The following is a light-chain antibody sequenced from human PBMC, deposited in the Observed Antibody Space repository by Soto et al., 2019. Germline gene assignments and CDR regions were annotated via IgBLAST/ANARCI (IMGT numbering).Light chain of an antibody. V-gene: IGLV2-8*01. Sequence: QSVLTQPPSASGSPGQSVTISCTGTSSDVGGYNYVSWYQQHPGKAPKLMIYEVNKRPSGVPDRFSGSKSGNTASLTVSGLQAEDEADYYCSSYAASNKYLFGTGTKLTVL. CDR2: EVN. J-gene: IGLJ1*01. CDR3: SSYAASNKYL. CDR1: SSDVGGYNY.